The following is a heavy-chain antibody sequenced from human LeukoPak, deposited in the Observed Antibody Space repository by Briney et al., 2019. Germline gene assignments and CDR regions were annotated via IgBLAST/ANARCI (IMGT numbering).Heavy chain of an antibody. CDR1: GGSISSYY. D-gene: IGHD6-13*01. J-gene: IGHJ4*02. CDR2: IYYSGST. Sequence: SETLSLTCTVPGGSISSYYWSWIRQPPGKGLEWIGYIYYSGSTNYNPSLKSRVTISVDTSKNQFSLKLSSVTAADTAVYYCARMLVPDYFDNWGRGTLVTVSS. V-gene: IGHV4-59*08. CDR3: ARMLVPDYFDN.